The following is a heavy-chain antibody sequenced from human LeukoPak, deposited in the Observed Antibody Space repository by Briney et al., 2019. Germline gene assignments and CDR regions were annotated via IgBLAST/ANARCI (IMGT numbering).Heavy chain of an antibody. CDR3: ARPGVPNTSGWFVFDY. CDR2: INPSSGGT. V-gene: IGHV1-2*02. J-gene: IGHJ4*02. D-gene: IGHD6-19*01. CDR1: GSAFTDYY. Sequence: ASVKVSCKASGSAFTDYYIHWMRQAPEQGLEWMGWINPSSGGTNYAQKFQGRVTMTRDTSFSSAYMELSRLRSDDTAVYFCARPGVPNTSGWFVFDYWGQGTLVTVSS.